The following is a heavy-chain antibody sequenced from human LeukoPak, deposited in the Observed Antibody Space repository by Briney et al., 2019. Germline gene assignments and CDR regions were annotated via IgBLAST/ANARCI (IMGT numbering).Heavy chain of an antibody. J-gene: IGHJ4*02. CDR2: IYYSGST. CDR3: ARDGRYYDSSGYYPLFDY. V-gene: IGHV4-59*01. CDR1: GGSISSYY. Sequence: PSETLSLTCTVSGGSISSYYWSWIRQPPGKGLEWIGYIYYSGSTNYNPSLKSRVTISVDTSKNQFSLKLSSVTAADTAVYSCARDGRYYDSSGYYPLFDYWGQGTLVTVSS. D-gene: IGHD3-22*01.